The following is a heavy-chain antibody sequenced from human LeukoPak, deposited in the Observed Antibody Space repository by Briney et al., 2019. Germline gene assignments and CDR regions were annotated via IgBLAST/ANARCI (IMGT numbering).Heavy chain of an antibody. CDR1: GGSISSYY. CDR3: ARQDSGTYLNPLDI. V-gene: IGHV4-59*08. CDR2: IYYTGST. D-gene: IGHD1-26*01. Sequence: KPSETLSLTCIVSGGSISSYYWSWIRQPPGKGLEWIGYIYYTGSTNYNPSLKSRVTISVDTSKNQLSLKLRSVTAADTVVYYCARQDSGTYLNPLDIWGQGTVVTVSS. J-gene: IGHJ3*02.